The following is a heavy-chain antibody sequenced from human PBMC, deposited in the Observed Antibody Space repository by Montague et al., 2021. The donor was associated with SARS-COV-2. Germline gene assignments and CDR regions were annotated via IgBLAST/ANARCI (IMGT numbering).Heavy chain of an antibody. V-gene: IGHV4-4*07. Sequence: SETLSLTCTVSGGSISSYYWSWIRQPAGKGLEWIGLIYTSGSTNYNPSLKSRVTMSLDTSKNQFSLKLRSVTAADTAVYYCARGSFGMGAFDIWGQGTTVTVSS. CDR1: GGSISSYY. D-gene: IGHD1-14*01. CDR3: ARGSFGMGAFDI. J-gene: IGHJ3*02. CDR2: IYTSGST.